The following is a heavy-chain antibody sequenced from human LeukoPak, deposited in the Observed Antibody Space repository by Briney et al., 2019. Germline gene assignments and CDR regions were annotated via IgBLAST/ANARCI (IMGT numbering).Heavy chain of an antibody. CDR1: GFTFSSYA. Sequence: PGGSLRPSCAASGFTFSSYAMSWVRHAPGKGLEWVSAISGSGGSTYYADSVKGRFTISRDNSKTTLYLQMNSLRAEDTAVYYCAKEKGIAAAAIFDYWGQGTLVTVSS. J-gene: IGHJ4*02. D-gene: IGHD6-13*01. CDR2: ISGSGGST. CDR3: AKEKGIAAAAIFDY. V-gene: IGHV3-23*01.